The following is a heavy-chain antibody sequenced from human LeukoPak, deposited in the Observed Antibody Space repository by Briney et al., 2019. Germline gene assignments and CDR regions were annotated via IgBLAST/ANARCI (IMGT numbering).Heavy chain of an antibody. Sequence: SETLSLTCTVSGGSISSYYWSWIRQPPGKGLEWIGYIYYSGSTNYNPSLKSRVTISVDTSKNQFSLKLSSVTAADTAVYYCARSRGGYYGSGSYFYWGQGTLVTVSS. D-gene: IGHD3-10*01. CDR1: GGSISSYY. J-gene: IGHJ4*02. V-gene: IGHV4-59*01. CDR3: ARSRGGYYGSGSYFY. CDR2: IYYSGST.